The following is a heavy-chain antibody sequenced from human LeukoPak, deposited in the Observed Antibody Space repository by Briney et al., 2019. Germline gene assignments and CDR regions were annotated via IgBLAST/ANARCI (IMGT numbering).Heavy chain of an antibody. CDR2: ITPIFGTA. J-gene: IGHJ5*02. D-gene: IGHD3-10*01. CDR3: AREGQYEGEDNWFDP. Sequence: GASVKVSCKASGGTFSSYAISWVRQAPGQGLEWMGGITPIFGTANYAQKFQGRVTITADESTSTAYMELSSLRSEDTAVYYCAREGQYEGEDNWFDPWGQGTLVTVSS. CDR1: GGTFSSYA. V-gene: IGHV1-69*13.